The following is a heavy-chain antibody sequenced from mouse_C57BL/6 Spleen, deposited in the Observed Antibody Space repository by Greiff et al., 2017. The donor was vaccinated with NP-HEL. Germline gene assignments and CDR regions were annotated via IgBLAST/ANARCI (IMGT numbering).Heavy chain of an antibody. D-gene: IGHD4-1*01. CDR2: ISYDGSN. CDR1: GYSITSGYY. CDR3: ASTGTGGYFDY. J-gene: IGHJ2*01. Sequence: EVQRVESGPGLVKPSQSLSLTCSVTGYSITSGYYWNWIRQFPGNKLEWMGYISYDGSNNYNPSLKNRISITRDTSKNQFFLKLNSVTTEDTATYYCASTGTGGYFDYWGQGTTLTVSS. V-gene: IGHV3-6*01.